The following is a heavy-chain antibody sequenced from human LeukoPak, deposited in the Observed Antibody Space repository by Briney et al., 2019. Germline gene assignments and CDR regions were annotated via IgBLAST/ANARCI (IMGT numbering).Heavy chain of an antibody. CDR2: IKQDGSEK. CDR1: GFTFSSYW. Sequence: GGSLRLSCAASGFTFSSYWMSWVRQAPGKGLEWVANIKQDGSEKYYVDSVKGRFTISRDNAKNSLYLQMNSLRAEDTAVYYCARDPTYYYGSGSYYPTYYYYGMDVWGQGTTVTVSS. CDR3: ARDPTYYYGSGSYYPTYYYYGMDV. J-gene: IGHJ6*02. V-gene: IGHV3-7*01. D-gene: IGHD3-10*01.